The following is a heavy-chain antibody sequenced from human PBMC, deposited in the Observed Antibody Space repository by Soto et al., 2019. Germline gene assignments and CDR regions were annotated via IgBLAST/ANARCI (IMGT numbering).Heavy chain of an antibody. Sequence: SVKVSCKASGGTFSSYAISWVRQAPGQGLEWMGGIIPIFGTANYAQKFQGRVTITADESRSTAYMELSSLGSEDTAVYYCARQNEITFAGDFMDLWGQVTTVTVAS. CDR3: ARQNEITFAGDFMDL. V-gene: IGHV1-69*13. CDR2: IIPIFGTA. CDR1: GGTFSSYA. J-gene: IGHJ6*02. D-gene: IGHD3-16*01.